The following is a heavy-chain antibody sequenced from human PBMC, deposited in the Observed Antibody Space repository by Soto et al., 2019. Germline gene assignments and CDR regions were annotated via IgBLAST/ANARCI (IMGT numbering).Heavy chain of an antibody. CDR1: GFTVSSYA. Sequence: GGSLRLSCSASGFTVSSYAMHWVRQAPGKGLEYVSAICSNGGSTYDGDSVKGRFTIYRDNSKNTLYLQMSSRRAEDTAVYYCVKDGITIFGVVPNWFAPWGQGTLVTVSS. V-gene: IGHV3-64D*06. D-gene: IGHD3-3*01. J-gene: IGHJ5*02. CDR2: ICSNGGST. CDR3: VKDGITIFGVVPNWFAP.